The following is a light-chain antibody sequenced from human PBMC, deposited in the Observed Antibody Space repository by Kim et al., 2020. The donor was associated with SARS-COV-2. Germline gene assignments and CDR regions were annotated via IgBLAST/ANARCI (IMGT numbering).Light chain of an antibody. CDR3: QQYNSYSPYT. CDR1: QSISDW. CDR2: DAS. J-gene: IGKJ2*01. V-gene: IGKV1-5*01. Sequence: ASVGDRVTNPFRATQSISDWLAWYQQKPGKAPKLLIYDASTLEGGVPSRFSGSGSGTKFTLTISSLQPDDSATYYCQQYNSYSPYTFGQGTKLEI.